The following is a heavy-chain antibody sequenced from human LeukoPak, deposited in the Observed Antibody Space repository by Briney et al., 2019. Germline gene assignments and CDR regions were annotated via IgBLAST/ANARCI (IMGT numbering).Heavy chain of an antibody. V-gene: IGHV4-38-2*02. Sequence: SETLSLTCTVSGYSISSGYYWGWIRQPPGKGLEWIGSIYHSGSTYYNPSLKSRVTISVDTSNNQFSLNLRSVTAADTAVYYCATTTSGGDAFDIWGQGTMVTVSS. J-gene: IGHJ3*02. CDR1: GYSISSGYY. CDR2: IYHSGST. CDR3: ATTTSGGDAFDI. D-gene: IGHD1-26*01.